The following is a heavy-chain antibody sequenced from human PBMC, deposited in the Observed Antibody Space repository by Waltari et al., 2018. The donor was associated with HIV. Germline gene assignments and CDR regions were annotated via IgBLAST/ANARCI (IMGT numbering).Heavy chain of an antibody. D-gene: IGHD2-15*01. Sequence: QLQLRESGPRLVKPLETLALNCSVSGGSITTYLWNWYRQPPGKGLEWIGYIHSPGRTNYNPSLKSRVTISVDTSKTVFSLQRKSVTAADTAIYYCARGIFGGNPGYWGRGTLITVS. J-gene: IGHJ4*02. CDR1: GGSITTYL. V-gene: IGHV4-59*01. CDR2: IHSPGRT. CDR3: ARGIFGGNPGY.